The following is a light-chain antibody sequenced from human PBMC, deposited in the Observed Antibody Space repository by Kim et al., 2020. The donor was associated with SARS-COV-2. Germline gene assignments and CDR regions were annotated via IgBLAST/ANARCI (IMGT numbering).Light chain of an antibody. Sequence: NFMLTQPHSVSESPGKTVTISCTRSSGSIASNYVQWYQQRPGSAPTTVIYEDNQSTSGVPDRFSGSIDSFSNSASLTISGLMTEDEADYYSQSYDSSNHVVFGGGTQLTVL. CDR2: EDN. CDR3: QSYDSSNHVV. V-gene: IGLV6-57*04. J-gene: IGLJ2*01. CDR1: SGSIASNY.